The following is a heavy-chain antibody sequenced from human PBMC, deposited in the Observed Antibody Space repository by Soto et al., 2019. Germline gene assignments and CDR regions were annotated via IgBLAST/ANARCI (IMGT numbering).Heavy chain of an antibody. D-gene: IGHD6-13*01. V-gene: IGHV3-30*18. CDR3: AKAGVAAAGGTNYYYYYMDV. CDR2: ISYDGSNK. Sequence: PGGSLRLSCAASGFTFSSYGMHWGRQAPCKGLEWVAVISYDGSNKYYADSVKGRFTISRDNSKNTLYLQMNSLRAEDTAVYYCAKAGVAAAGGTNYYYYYMDVWGKGTTVTVSS. CDR1: GFTFSSYG. J-gene: IGHJ6*03.